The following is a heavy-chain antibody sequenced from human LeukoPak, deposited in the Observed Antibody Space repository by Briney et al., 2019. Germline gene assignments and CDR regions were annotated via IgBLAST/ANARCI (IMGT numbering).Heavy chain of an antibody. CDR3: ARSVKVHSSGGAFRY. CDR2: ISAYNGNT. D-gene: IGHD6-19*01. CDR1: GYTFTSYG. Sequence: ASVKVSCKASGYTFTSYGISWVRQAPGQGLEWMGWISAYNGNTNYAQKLQGRVTMTRNTSISTAYMELSSLRSEDTAVYYCARSVKVHSSGGAFRYWGQGTLVTVSS. J-gene: IGHJ4*02. V-gene: IGHV1-18*01.